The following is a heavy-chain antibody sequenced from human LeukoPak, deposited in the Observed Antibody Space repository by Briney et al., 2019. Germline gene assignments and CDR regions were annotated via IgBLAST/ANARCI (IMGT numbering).Heavy chain of an antibody. CDR3: AKDRYSGSYQRVFDY. CDR2: ISYDGSNK. D-gene: IGHD1-26*01. V-gene: IGHV3-30*18. J-gene: IGHJ4*02. Sequence: GGSLRLSCAASGFSFSTYGMHWVRQAPGKGLEWVALISYDGSNKSYADSLKGRFTISRDNSKNTLYLQMNSLRPEDTAVYYCAKDRYSGSYQRVFDYWGQGTLVTVSS. CDR1: GFSFSTYG.